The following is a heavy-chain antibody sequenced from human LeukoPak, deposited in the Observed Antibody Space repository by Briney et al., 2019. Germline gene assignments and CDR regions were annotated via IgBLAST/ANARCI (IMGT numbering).Heavy chain of an antibody. CDR3: AAVRLKGGHYDSSGYSADY. V-gene: IGHV1-18*01. Sequence: ASVKVSCKASGYTFTSYGISWVRQAPGQGLEWLGWISAYDGNTNYAQNVQGRVTMTTDTSTSTAYMELRSLRYDDTGVYYCAAVRLKGGHYDSSGYSADYWGQGTLVTVSS. D-gene: IGHD3-22*01. J-gene: IGHJ4*02. CDR1: GYTFTSYG. CDR2: ISAYDGNT.